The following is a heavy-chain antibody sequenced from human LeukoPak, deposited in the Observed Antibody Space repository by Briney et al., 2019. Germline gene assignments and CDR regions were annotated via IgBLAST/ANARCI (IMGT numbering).Heavy chain of an antibody. J-gene: IGHJ4*02. V-gene: IGHV3-11*01. Sequence: GGSLRLSCAASGFTLGDYYMTWIRQAPGRGLEWVSYIRSSGADIFYADSVKGRFSISRDIAKNSLYLQMDSLRAEDTAVYYCARALSGTYLDFWGQGTLVTVSS. CDR1: GFTLGDYY. CDR3: ARALSGTYLDF. CDR2: IRSSGADI. D-gene: IGHD3-10*01.